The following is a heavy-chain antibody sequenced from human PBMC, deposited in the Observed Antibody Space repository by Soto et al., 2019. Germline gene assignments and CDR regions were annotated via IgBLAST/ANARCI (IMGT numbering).Heavy chain of an antibody. CDR3: AKDFARTDAFDV. J-gene: IGHJ3*01. Sequence: GGSLRLSCVGSGFTFSGYGMSWVLQVPGRGLDWVSAVSGSGGTAYYADSVKGRFTISRDNSKNTLYLQMNSLRAEDTAVYYCAKDFARTDAFDVWGRGTMVTVSS. CDR2: VSGSGGTA. V-gene: IGHV3-23*01. CDR1: GFTFSGYG.